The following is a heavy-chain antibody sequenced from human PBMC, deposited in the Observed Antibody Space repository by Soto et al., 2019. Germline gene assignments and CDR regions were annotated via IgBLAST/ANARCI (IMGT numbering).Heavy chain of an antibody. D-gene: IGHD3-3*01. J-gene: IGHJ6*02. CDR2: IYYSGST. CDR3: ARDVTDFWSGHEGMDV. V-gene: IGHV4-31*03. CDR1: GGSISNGGYY. Sequence: TLSLTCTVSGGSISNGGYYWTWIRQHPGKGLEWIGYIYYSGSTYYNPSLKSRVTISVDTSKNQFSLKLTSVTATDTAVYYCARDVTDFWSGHEGMDVWGQGTTVTVSS.